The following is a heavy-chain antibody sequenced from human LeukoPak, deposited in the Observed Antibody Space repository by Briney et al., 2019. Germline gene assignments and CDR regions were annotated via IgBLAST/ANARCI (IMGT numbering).Heavy chain of an antibody. D-gene: IGHD2-15*01. V-gene: IGHV3-21*01. J-gene: IGHJ6*02. CDR1: GFTFSSYS. CDR3: ARDKNCSGGSCYSRDYYYGMDV. CDR2: ISSSSSYI. Sequence: GGSLRLSCAASGFTFSSYSMNWVRQAPGQGLEWVSSISSSSSYIYYADSVKGRFTISRDNAKNSLYLQMNSLRAEDTAVYYCARDKNCSGGSCYSRDYYYGMDVWGQGTTVTVSS.